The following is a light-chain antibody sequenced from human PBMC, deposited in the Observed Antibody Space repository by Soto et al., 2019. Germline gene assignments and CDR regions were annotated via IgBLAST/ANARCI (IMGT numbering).Light chain of an antibody. CDR1: QGSSTY. Sequence: DIQLTQSPSFLSASVGDRVTITCRASQGSSTYLAWYLQRPGKAPKLLIYGASTLHSDVQSRFSGSGSETEFTLTISSLQSEDFGTYYCQQLTSDCYAFGHG. CDR3: QQLTSDCYA. CDR2: GAS. V-gene: IGKV1-9*01. J-gene: IGKJ2*01.